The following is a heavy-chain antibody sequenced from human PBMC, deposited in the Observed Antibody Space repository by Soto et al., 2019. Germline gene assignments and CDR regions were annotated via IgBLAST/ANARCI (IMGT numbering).Heavy chain of an antibody. V-gene: IGHV1-3*01. CDR3: ARDRNPYYEDKSGVYFAEY. CDR1: GYTFTSYV. J-gene: IGHJ4*02. D-gene: IGHD3-22*01. CDR2: INGGNGNT. Sequence: GASVTVSCTTSGYTFTSYVIHWVRQAPGQRPEWMGWINGGNGNTGYSQIFQDRVTITRDTSTSTAYMELSGLRGEDTAVYYCARDRNPYYEDKSGVYFAEYWGQGTPVTVSS.